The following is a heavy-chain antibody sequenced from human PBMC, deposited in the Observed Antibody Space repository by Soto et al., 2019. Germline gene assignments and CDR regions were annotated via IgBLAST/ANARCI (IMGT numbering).Heavy chain of an antibody. Sequence: LXLSCAASVFTLSSYAMSWGRQAPGKGLEWVSAISGSGGSTYYADSVKGRFTISRDNSKNTLYLQMNRLRAEDTAVYYCAAASWAPLDYWGQGTLVTVSS. V-gene: IGHV3-23*01. D-gene: IGHD6-13*01. J-gene: IGHJ4*02. CDR3: AAASWAPLDY. CDR1: VFTLSSYA. CDR2: ISGSGGST.